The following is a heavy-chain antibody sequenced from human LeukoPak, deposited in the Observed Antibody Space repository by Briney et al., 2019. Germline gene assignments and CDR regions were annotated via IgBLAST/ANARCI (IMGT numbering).Heavy chain of an antibody. J-gene: IGHJ4*02. D-gene: IGHD3-22*01. CDR1: GGSIRSYY. CDR2: MYYSGSN. Sequence: SETLSLTCTVSGGSIRSYYWNWIRQPPGKGLEWIAYMYYSGSNNYNPSLKSRVTISIDTSKNQFSLNLSSVTAADTAVYYCARAQWLRLGGFDYWGQGTLVTVSS. V-gene: IGHV4-59*01. CDR3: ARAQWLRLGGFDY.